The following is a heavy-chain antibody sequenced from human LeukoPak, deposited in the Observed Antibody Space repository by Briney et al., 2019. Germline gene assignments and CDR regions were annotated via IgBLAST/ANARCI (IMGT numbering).Heavy chain of an antibody. CDR2: IIPIFGTA. CDR3: AREESNQRGNYYYYMDV. D-gene: IGHD4-11*01. V-gene: IGHV1-69*05. J-gene: IGHJ6*03. Sequence: SVKVSCKASGGTFSSYAISWVRQAPGQGLEWMGRIIPIFGTANYAQKFQGRVTITTDESRSTAYMELSSLRSEDTAVYYCAREESNQRGNYYYYMDVWGKGTTVTVSS. CDR1: GGTFSSYA.